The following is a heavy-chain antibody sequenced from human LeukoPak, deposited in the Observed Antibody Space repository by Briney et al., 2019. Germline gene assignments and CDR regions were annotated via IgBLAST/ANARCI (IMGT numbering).Heavy chain of an antibody. CDR2: IYYSGST. J-gene: IGHJ4*02. Sequence: SETLSLTCTVSGGSISSYYWSWIRQPPGKGPEWIGYIYYSGSTNYNPSLKSPVTISVDTSKNQFSLNLSSVTAADTAVYYCARHDGYNSVNYDYWGQGTLVTVSS. CDR3: ARHDGYNSVNYDY. V-gene: IGHV4-59*08. CDR1: GGSISSYY. D-gene: IGHD5-24*01.